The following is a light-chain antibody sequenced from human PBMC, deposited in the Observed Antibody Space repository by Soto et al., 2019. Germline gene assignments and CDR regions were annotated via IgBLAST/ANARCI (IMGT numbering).Light chain of an antibody. J-gene: IGLJ1*01. CDR3: SSYAGSFIYV. CDR1: SSDVGGYNY. CDR2: DVR. Sequence: QSALTQPPSASGSPGQSVTISCTGTSSDVGGYNYVSWYQQHPGKAPKLMIYDVRKRPSGVPDRFSGSKSGNTASLTISGLQADDEADYYCSSYAGSFIYVFATGNKVTVL. V-gene: IGLV2-8*01.